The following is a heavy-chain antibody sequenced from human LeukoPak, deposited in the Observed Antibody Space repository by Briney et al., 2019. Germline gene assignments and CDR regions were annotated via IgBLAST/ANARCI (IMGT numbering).Heavy chain of an antibody. Sequence: GGSLRLSCAASGFTFSHYAMHWVRQAPGKGLEWVSAISGSGGSTYYADSVKGRFTISRDNSKNTLYLQMNSLRAEDTAVYYCAKAPRTTTVTTTSYYYYGMDVWGQGTTVTVSS. J-gene: IGHJ6*02. CDR3: AKAPRTTTVTTTSYYYYGMDV. D-gene: IGHD4-17*01. V-gene: IGHV3-23*01. CDR2: ISGSGGST. CDR1: GFTFSHYA.